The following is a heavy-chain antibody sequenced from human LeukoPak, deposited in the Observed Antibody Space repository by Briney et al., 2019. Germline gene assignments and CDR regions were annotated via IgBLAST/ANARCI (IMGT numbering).Heavy chain of an antibody. CDR3: ARESYYYDSSGYYYSGANWFDP. D-gene: IGHD3-22*01. CDR2: IKQDGSEK. Sequence: GGSLRLSCAASGFTFSSYWMSWVRQAPGKGLEWLANIKQDGSEKYYVDSVKGRFTISRDNAKNSLYLQMNSLRAEDTAVYYCARESYYYDSSGYYYSGANWFDPWGQGTLVTVSS. CDR1: GFTFSSYW. V-gene: IGHV3-7*01. J-gene: IGHJ5*01.